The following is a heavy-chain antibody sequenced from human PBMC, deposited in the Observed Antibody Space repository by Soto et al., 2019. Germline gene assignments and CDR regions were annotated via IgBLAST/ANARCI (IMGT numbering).Heavy chain of an antibody. J-gene: IGHJ4*02. CDR3: TTDANRYDSWIGYTFDY. V-gene: IGHV3-15*07. D-gene: IGHD3-3*01. CDR1: GFAFSEAW. Sequence: PGGSLRLSCAGSGFAFSEAWMTWVRQAPGKGLEWVGRIKSNSEGGAAAYAAPVKGRFTISRDDSKNTLYLQMDSLTTEDTAVYYCTTDANRYDSWIGYTFDYWSQGTPVTVSS. CDR2: IKSNSEGGAA.